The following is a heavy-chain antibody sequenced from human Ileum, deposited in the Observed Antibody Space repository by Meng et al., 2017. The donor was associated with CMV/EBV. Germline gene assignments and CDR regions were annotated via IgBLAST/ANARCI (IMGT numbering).Heavy chain of an antibody. Sequence: YGESFSGYYWSWIRQPPGQGLEWTGEINHSGNTNYNPSLKSRVTISVDTSKRQFSLKLSSVTAADTAVYYCARGLGYCSNGVCPYDYWGQGTLVTVSS. J-gene: IGHJ4*02. CDR3: ARGLGYCSNGVCPYDY. D-gene: IGHD2-8*01. CDR2: INHSGNT. CDR1: GESFSGYY. V-gene: IGHV4-34*01.